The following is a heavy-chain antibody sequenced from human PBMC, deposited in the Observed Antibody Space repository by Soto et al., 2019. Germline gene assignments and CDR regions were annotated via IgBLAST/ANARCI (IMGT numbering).Heavy chain of an antibody. Sequence: PLVLLSLPCTVAGGSVGSGSYYRSWIRQPPGKGLEWIGYIYYSGSTNYNPSLKSRVTISVDTSKNQFSLKLSSVTAADTAVYYCARVPGGIITFGGVIVAYDALDIWGQGTMVTVSS. V-gene: IGHV4-61*01. CDR3: ARVPGGIITFGGVIVAYDALDI. D-gene: IGHD3-16*02. CDR2: IYYSGST. J-gene: IGHJ3*02. CDR1: GGSVGSGSYY.